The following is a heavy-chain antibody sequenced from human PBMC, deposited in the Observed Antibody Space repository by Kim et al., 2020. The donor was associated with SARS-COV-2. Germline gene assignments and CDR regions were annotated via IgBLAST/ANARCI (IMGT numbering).Heavy chain of an antibody. J-gene: IGHJ5*02. CDR1: GFTVSSNY. D-gene: IGHD6-13*01. V-gene: IGHV3-53*01. Sequence: GGSLRLSCAASGFTVSSNYMSWVRQAPGKGLEWVSVIYSGGSTYYADSVKGRFTISRDNSKNTLYLQMNSLRAEDTAVYYCARDHTDAAAGANWFDPWGQGTLVTVSS. CDR3: ARDHTDAAAGANWFDP. CDR2: IYSGGST.